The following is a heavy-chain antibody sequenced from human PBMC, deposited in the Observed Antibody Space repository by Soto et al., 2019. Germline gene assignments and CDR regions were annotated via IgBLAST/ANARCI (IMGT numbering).Heavy chain of an antibody. D-gene: IGHD6-6*01. J-gene: IGHJ6*02. CDR2: ISGYNGDT. CDR3: ARDKPQQIVGYNYYYGMDV. Sequence: QLHLVQSGAEVKKPGASVKVSCTASGYTFTSFGVSWVRQVPGQGLEWMGWISGYNGDTDYAQKFQGRVTMTTDRYTSTAYMEVRSRRSDDRAVYYCARDKPQQIVGYNYYYGMDVWGQGTTVTVSS. CDR1: GYTFTSFG. V-gene: IGHV1-18*04.